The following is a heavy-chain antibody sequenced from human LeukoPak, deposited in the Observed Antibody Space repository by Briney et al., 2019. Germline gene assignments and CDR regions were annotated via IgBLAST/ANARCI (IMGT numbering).Heavy chain of an antibody. CDR1: ADSISSGDNY. Sequence: SETLSLTCTVSADSISSGDNYWSWIRQHPGKGLEWIGYIYYSGSTYYNPSLKSRVTISVDTSQNQFSLKLASVTAADTAVYYCARSGATLFAGFDYWGQGTLVTVSS. CDR2: IYYSGST. CDR3: ARSGATLFAGFDY. V-gene: IGHV4-31*03. J-gene: IGHJ4*02. D-gene: IGHD3-3*01.